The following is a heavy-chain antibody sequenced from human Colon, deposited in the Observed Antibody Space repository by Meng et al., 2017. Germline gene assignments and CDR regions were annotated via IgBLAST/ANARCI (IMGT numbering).Heavy chain of an antibody. Sequence: QVQLQESGPGLVKPSETLFLTCPVSGGSISGNYWSWIRQSPGRGLEWIAYIYYTGSTNYNPSFKSRATISVDTSKNQFSLNLASVTAADTAVYYCAKYDRPPYCFEYWGQGTLVTVSS. CDR1: GGSISGNY. V-gene: IGHV4-59*01. CDR3: AKYDRPPYCFEY. D-gene: IGHD2-15*01. CDR2: IYYTGST. J-gene: IGHJ4*02.